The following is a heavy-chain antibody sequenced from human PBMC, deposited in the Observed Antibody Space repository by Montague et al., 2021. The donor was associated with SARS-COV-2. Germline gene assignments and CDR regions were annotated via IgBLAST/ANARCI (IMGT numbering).Heavy chain of an antibody. J-gene: IGHJ4*02. V-gene: IGHV4-59*01. Sequence: SETLSLTCAVSGGSFSSYYWSWIRQPPGKGLEWIGYINYSGSTNYNPSLKSRVTISVDTSKNQFSLKLSSVTAADTAVHYCARGREYSSSAGFDYWGQGTLVTVSS. CDR1: GGSFSSYY. D-gene: IGHD6-6*01. CDR2: INYSGST. CDR3: ARGREYSSSAGFDY.